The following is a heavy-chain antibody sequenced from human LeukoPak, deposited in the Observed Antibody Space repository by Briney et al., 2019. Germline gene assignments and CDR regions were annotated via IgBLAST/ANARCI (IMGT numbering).Heavy chain of an antibody. D-gene: IGHD6-13*01. CDR1: GGSFSGYY. CDR3: ARGYRGRPQLVCSLDH. J-gene: IGHJ4*02. CDR2: INHSGST. Sequence: SETLSLTCAVYGGSFSGYYWSWIRQPPGKGLEWIGEINHSGSTNYNPSLKSRVTISVDTSKNQFSLQLSSVTAADTAVYYCARGYRGRPQLVCSLDHWGRGTLVSVSS. V-gene: IGHV4-34*01.